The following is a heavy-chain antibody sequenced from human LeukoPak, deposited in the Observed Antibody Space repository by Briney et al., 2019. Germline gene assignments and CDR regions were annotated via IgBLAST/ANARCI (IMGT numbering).Heavy chain of an antibody. D-gene: IGHD1-26*01. J-gene: IGHJ4*02. CDR2: INHSGST. V-gene: IGHV4-34*01. CDR1: GGSFSGYY. CDR3: ARAAPGIVGATTDGR. Sequence: PSETLSLTCAVYGGSFSGYYWSWIRQPPGKGLEWIGEINHSGSTNCNPSLKSRVTISVDTSKNQFSLKLSSVTAADTAVYYCARAAPGIVGATTDGRWGQGTLVTVSS.